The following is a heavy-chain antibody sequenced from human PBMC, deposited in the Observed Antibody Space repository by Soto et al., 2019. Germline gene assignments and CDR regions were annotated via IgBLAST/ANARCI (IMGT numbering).Heavy chain of an antibody. CDR1: STSIHSYY. D-gene: IGHD5-18*01. J-gene: IGHJ4*02. Sequence: PSETLYLTFTLPSTSIHSYYWNCFRQPPGKGLEWIGYIYYSGSTNYNPSLKSRVTISVDTSKNQFSLKLSSVTAADTAVYYCARGWYTAMVLDYWGQGTLVTVS. V-gene: IGHV4-59*01. CDR2: IYYSGST. CDR3: ARGWYTAMVLDY.